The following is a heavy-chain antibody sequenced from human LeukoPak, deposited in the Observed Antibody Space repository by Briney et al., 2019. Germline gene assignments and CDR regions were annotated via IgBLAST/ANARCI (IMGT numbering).Heavy chain of an antibody. D-gene: IGHD5-18*01. CDR1: GGSFSGYY. CDR3: ARGLYSYGYEDY. J-gene: IGHJ4*02. V-gene: IGHV4-34*01. Sequence: KPSETLSLTCAVYGGSFSGYYWSWIRQPPGKGLEWIGEINHSGSTNYNPSLKSRVTISVDTSKNQFSLKLSSVTAADTAVYYCARGLYSYGYEDYWGQGTLVTVSA. CDR2: INHSGST.